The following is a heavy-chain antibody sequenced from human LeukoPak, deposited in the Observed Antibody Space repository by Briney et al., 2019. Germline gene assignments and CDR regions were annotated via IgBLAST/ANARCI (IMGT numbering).Heavy chain of an antibody. J-gene: IGHJ4*02. V-gene: IGHV1-8*01. CDR3: ARGPPNWGYDY. D-gene: IGHD7-27*01. CDR2: MSPNSGDT. Sequence: ASVKVSCKTSGYTFTSYDFNWVRQATGQRPEWMGWMSPNSGDTGYAQKFQDRVTMTRNTSISTAYVELSSLRSDDTAVYYCARGPPNWGYDYWGPGTLVTVSS. CDR1: GYTFTSYD.